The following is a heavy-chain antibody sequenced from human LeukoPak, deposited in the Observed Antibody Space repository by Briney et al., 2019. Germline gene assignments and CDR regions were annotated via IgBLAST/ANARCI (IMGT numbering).Heavy chain of an antibody. Sequence: SVKVSCKASGGTFISYAISWVRQAPGQGLEWLGGIIPIYGTANYAQKFQGRVTITADESTSTAYMDLSSLRSEDTAVYYCAREGGRADSAAIDSWGQGTLVTVSS. D-gene: IGHD6-13*01. CDR2: IIPIYGTA. J-gene: IGHJ4*02. CDR3: AREGGRADSAAIDS. V-gene: IGHV1-69*13. CDR1: GGTFISYA.